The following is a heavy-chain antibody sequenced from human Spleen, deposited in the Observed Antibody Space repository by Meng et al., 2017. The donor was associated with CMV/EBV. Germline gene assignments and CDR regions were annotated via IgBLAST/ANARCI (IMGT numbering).Heavy chain of an antibody. CDR3: ARGGPSPHKSLGYCSSDSCYFYYYGMDV. Sequence: SVKVSCKASGGTFSRSAISWVRQAPSQGHEWVGGLVPFFGTTKYAQKFQGRVTITIDESMRTAFMELNSLTSEDTAVYYCARGGPSPHKSLGYCSSDSCYFYYYGMDVWGQGTTVTVSS. D-gene: IGHD2-2*01. CDR2: LVPFFGTT. CDR1: GGTFSRSA. V-gene: IGHV1-69*05. J-gene: IGHJ6*02.